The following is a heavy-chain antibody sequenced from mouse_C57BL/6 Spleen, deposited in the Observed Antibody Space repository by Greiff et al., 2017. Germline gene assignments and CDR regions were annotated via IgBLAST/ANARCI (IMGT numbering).Heavy chain of an antibody. CDR2: IWRGGST. J-gene: IGHJ4*01. CDR1: GFSLTSYG. Sequence: QVQLQQSGPGLVQPSQSLSITCTVSGFSLTSYGVHWVRQSPGKGLEWLGVIWRGGSTDYNAAFMSRLSITKDNSKSQVFFKMNSLQADDTAIYYCVYYGSSYYAMDYWGQGTSVTVSS. D-gene: IGHD1-1*01. CDR3: VYYGSSYYAMDY. V-gene: IGHV2-5*01.